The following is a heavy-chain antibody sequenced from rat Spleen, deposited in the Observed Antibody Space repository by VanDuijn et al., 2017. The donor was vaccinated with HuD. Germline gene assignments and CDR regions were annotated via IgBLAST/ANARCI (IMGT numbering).Heavy chain of an antibody. J-gene: IGHJ1*01. CDR2: ISYEGSST. CDR1: GFAFSDYY. V-gene: IGHV5-22*01. D-gene: IGHD5-1*01. Sequence: EVQLVESDGGLVQPGRSLKLSCAASGFAFSDYYMAWVRQAPKKGLEWVASISYEGSSTYYGDSVKGRFTISRDNAKRSLYLQMDSLRSEDTATYSCATEGSGSWFFDFWGPGTMVTVSS. CDR3: ATEGSGSWFFDF.